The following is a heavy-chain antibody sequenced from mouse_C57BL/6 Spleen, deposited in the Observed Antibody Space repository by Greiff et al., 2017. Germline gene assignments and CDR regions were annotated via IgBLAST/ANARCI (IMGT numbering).Heavy chain of an antibody. J-gene: IGHJ4*01. CDR3: ARNKGNAMDY. CDR1: GYTFTDHT. Sequence: VQLVESDAELVKPGASVKISCKVSGYTFTDHTIHWMKQRPEQGLEWIGYIYPRAGSTKYNEEFKGKATLTADKSSSTAYKQLNSLTSEDSAIYFCARNKGNAMDYWGQGTSVTVFS. D-gene: IGHD1-3*01. V-gene: IGHV1-78*01. CDR2: IYPRAGST.